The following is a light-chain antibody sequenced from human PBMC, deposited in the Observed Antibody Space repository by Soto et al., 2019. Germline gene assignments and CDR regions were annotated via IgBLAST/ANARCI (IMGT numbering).Light chain of an antibody. V-gene: IGKV1-5*03. CDR3: QQYNSYWT. J-gene: IGKJ5*01. CDR2: KAS. CDR1: QSISNW. Sequence: DIQMTQSPSTLSASVGDRVTITCRASQSISNWLAWYQQKPGKAPNLLIYKASSLESGVPSRFSGSGSGTEFTLTISSLQPDDFATYYCQQYNSYWTF.